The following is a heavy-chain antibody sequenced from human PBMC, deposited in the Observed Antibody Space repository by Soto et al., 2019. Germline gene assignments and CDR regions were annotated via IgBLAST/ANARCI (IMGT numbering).Heavy chain of an antibody. Sequence: QVQLVQSGAEVKKPGDSVRVSCKASGYTFTSYGIGWVRQAPGQGLEWMGWISANNGNTKYAQKVQGRVTMTPDASTSRAYMELRSLRSDDAAVYYCARDGYFDHWGQGTLVTVSS. V-gene: IGHV1-18*01. CDR3: ARDGYFDH. J-gene: IGHJ4*02. CDR2: ISANNGNT. CDR1: GYTFTSYG.